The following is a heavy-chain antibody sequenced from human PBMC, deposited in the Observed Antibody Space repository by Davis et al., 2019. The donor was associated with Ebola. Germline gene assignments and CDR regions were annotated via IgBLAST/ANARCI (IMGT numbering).Heavy chain of an antibody. V-gene: IGHV4-61*01. D-gene: IGHD6-19*01. Sequence: MPSETLSLTCTVSGGSVSSGSYYWSWIRQPPGKGLEWIGYIYYSGSTNYNPSLKSRVTISVDTSKNQFSLKLSSVTAADTAVYYCARGPWSSGWYPYYFDYWGQGTLVTVSS. CDR3: ARGPWSSGWYPYYFDY. J-gene: IGHJ4*02. CDR2: IYYSGST. CDR1: GGSVSSGSYY.